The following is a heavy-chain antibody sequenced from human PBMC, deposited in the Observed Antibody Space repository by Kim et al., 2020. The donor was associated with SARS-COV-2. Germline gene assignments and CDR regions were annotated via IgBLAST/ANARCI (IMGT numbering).Heavy chain of an antibody. V-gene: IGHV2-5*01. D-gene: IGHD2-21*01. CDR2: K. Sequence: KRYSPALKSRLTITKDTSKNPVVLTMTNMDPVDTATYYCAHRHPIAGLDYWGQGTLVTVSS. J-gene: IGHJ4*02. CDR3: AHRHPIAGLDY.